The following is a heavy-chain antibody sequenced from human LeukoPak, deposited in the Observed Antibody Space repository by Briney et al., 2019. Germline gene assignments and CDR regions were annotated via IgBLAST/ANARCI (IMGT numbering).Heavy chain of an antibody. D-gene: IGHD3-10*01. CDR1: GFTFSDYY. J-gene: IGHJ3*02. Sequence: PGGSLRLSCAASGFTFSDYYMSWIRQAPGKGLEWVSYISSSSSYTNYAGSVKGRFTISRDNAKNSLYLQMNSLRAEDTAVYYCARGRGSGSRWGGAFDIWGHGTMVTVSS. CDR2: ISSSSSYT. V-gene: IGHV3-11*05. CDR3: ARGRGSGSRWGGAFDI.